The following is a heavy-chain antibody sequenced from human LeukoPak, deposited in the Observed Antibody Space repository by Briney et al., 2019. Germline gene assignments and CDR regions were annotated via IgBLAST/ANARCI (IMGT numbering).Heavy chain of an antibody. D-gene: IGHD3-10*01. J-gene: IGHJ5*02. V-gene: IGHV3-21*06. CDR1: GFTFSAYS. CDR2: ISSGSSYI. CDR3: ARDPTSGSFRNWFDP. Sequence: GGSLRLSCAASGFTFSAYSLNWVRQAPGKGLEWVSSISSGSSYIFYEDSVKGRFTISRDNAKNSLYLQMDSLRAEDTAVYYCARDPTSGSFRNWFDPWGQGTLVTVSS.